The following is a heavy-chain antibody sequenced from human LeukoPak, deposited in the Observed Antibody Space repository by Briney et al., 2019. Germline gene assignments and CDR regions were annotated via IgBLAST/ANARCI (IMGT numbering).Heavy chain of an antibody. CDR2: IYSGGST. Sequence: GGSLRLSCAASGFTVSSNYMSWVRQAPAKGLEWVSVIYSGGSTYYADSVKGRFTISRDNSKNTQYLQMNSLRAEDTAVYYCARGRVSYYYYMDVWGKGTTVTVSS. J-gene: IGHJ6*03. V-gene: IGHV3-53*01. CDR1: GFTVSSNY. D-gene: IGHD2-8*01. CDR3: ARGRVSYYYYMDV.